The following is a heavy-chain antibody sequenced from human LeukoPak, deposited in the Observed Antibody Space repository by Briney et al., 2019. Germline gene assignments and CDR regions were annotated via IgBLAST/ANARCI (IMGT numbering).Heavy chain of an antibody. D-gene: IGHD1-26*01. CDR3: ATSGSYYYAYFQH. CDR1: GYTFTSYA. J-gene: IGHJ1*01. V-gene: IGHV1-69*04. CDR2: IIPILGIA. Sequence: SVKVSCKASGYTFTSYAISWVRQAPGQGLEWMGRIIPILGIANYAQKFQGRVTITADKSTSTAYMELSSLRSEDTAVYYCATSGSYYYAYFQHWGQGTLVTVSS.